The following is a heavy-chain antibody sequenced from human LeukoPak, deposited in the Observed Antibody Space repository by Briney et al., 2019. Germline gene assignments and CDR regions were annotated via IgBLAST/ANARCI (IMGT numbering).Heavy chain of an antibody. CDR1: NYSISTDYY. CDR3: ARARRMDNFDY. Sequence: PSETLSLTCTVSNYSISTDYYWGWIRQPPGKGLEWIGTMYHSGSTYYNPSLKSRVTISVDTSKNQFSLKLSSVTAADTAVYYCARARRMDNFDYWGQGTLVTVSS. J-gene: IGHJ4*02. V-gene: IGHV4-38-2*02. CDR2: MYHSGST. D-gene: IGHD3/OR15-3a*01.